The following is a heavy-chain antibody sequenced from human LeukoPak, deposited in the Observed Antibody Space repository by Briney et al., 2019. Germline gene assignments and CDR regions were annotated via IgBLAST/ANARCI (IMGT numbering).Heavy chain of an antibody. V-gene: IGHV3-23*01. Sequence: GGSLRLSCAAFGFTFSSYAMSWVRQAPGKGLEWVSAISGSGGSTYYADSVKGRFTISRGNSKNTLYLQMNSLRAEDTAVYYCAKHSGSYSFSVVDYWGQGTLVTVSS. D-gene: IGHD1-26*01. J-gene: IGHJ4*02. CDR2: ISGSGGST. CDR3: AKHSGSYSFSVVDY. CDR1: GFTFSSYA.